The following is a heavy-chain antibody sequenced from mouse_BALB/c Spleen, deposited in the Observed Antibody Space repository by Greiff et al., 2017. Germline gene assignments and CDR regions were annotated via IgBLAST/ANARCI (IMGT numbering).Heavy chain of an antibody. Sequence: QVQLQQSGAELVRPGTSVKVSCKASGYAFTNYLIEWVKQRPGQGLEWIGVINPGSGGTNYNEKFKGKATLTADKSSSTAYMQLSSLTSDDSAVYFCARAYRYDGYAMDYWGQGTSVTVSS. J-gene: IGHJ4*01. CDR3: ARAYRYDGYAMDY. CDR2: INPGSGGT. D-gene: IGHD2-14*01. CDR1: GYAFTNYL. V-gene: IGHV1-54*01.